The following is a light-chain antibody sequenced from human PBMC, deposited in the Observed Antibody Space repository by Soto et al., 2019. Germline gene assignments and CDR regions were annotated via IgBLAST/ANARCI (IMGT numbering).Light chain of an antibody. CDR2: DAS. J-gene: IGKJ4*01. CDR1: ESIGNY. V-gene: IGKV3-11*01. CDR3: QWHSDWPPRLT. Sequence: EVVLTQSPATLSLSPGERATLSCRASESIGNYLAWYQQKLGQAPKLLIYDASHRAIGIPGRFSGNGSGTVFNLTISSLEPEDFAVYYCQWHSDWPPRLTFGGGTKVEIK.